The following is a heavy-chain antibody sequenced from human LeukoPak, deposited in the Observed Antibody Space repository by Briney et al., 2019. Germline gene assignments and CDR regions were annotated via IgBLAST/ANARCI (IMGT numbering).Heavy chain of an antibody. V-gene: IGHV3-7*01. J-gene: IGHJ4*02. CDR2: IKQDGSEK. CDR3: ARGSEYTSSTNYYFDY. D-gene: IGHD6-6*01. Sequence: GGSLRLSCAASGFTFSSYWMSWVRQAPGKGLEWVANIKQDGSEKHYVDSVKGRFTISRDNAKKSLFLHMDSLRVEDTAVYYCARGSEYTSSTNYYFDYWGQGTLVTVSS. CDR1: GFTFSSYW.